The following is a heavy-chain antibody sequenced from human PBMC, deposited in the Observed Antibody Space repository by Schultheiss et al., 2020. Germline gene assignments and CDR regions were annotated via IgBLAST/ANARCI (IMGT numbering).Heavy chain of an antibody. CDR2: IRNKANSYTT. V-gene: IGHV3-72*01. CDR3: AKVVERYYDFWSGYLTGNDY. Sequence: GESLKISCAASGFTFSDYYMDWVRQAAEKGLEWVGRIRNKANSYTTEYAASVKGRFTISRDDSKNSLYLQMNSLRAEDTAVYYCAKVVERYYDFWSGYLTGNDYWGQGNLGTVSS. D-gene: IGHD3-3*01. CDR1: GFTFSDYY. J-gene: IGHJ4*02.